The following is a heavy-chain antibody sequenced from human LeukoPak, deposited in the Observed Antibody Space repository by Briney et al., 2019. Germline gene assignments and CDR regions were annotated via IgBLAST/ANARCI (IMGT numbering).Heavy chain of an antibody. CDR3: ARGSDDYYDSSGYFFPLDY. D-gene: IGHD3-22*01. V-gene: IGHV3-21*01. CDR1: GFTFSSYS. J-gene: IGHJ4*02. CDR2: ISSSSSYI. Sequence: TGGSLRLSCAASGFTFSSYSMNWVRQAPGKGLEWVSSISSSSSYIYYADSVKGRFTISRDNAKNSLYLQMNSLRAEDTAVYYCARGSDDYYDSSGYFFPLDYWGQGTLVTVSS.